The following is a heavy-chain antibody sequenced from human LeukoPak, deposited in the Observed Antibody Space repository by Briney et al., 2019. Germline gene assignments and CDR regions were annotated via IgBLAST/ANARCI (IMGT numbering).Heavy chain of an antibody. CDR3: ARSPTYCGGDCYYFDL. D-gene: IGHD2-21*02. CDR1: GVSISIRGYS. CDR2: FHHTGNT. Sequence: SETLSLTCAVSGVSISIRGYSWSWTRQPPGKGLEWIRYFHHTGNTYYHASLQRRVTISVDRSKTQFSLKLSSVPAADTVMYFCARSPTYCGGDCYYFDLWGERTVVSVSS. V-gene: IGHV4-30-2*01. J-gene: IGHJ5*02.